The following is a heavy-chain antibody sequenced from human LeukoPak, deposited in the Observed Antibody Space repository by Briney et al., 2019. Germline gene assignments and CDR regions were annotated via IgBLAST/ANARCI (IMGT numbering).Heavy chain of an antibody. J-gene: IGHJ6*03. CDR1: GFTFDDCT. CDR3: ARGVEEMATVYYYYYMDV. D-gene: IGHD5-24*01. V-gene: IGHV3-43*01. Sequence: GGSLRLSCAASGFTFDDCTMHWVRQAPGKGLEWVSLISWDGGSTYYADSVKGRFTISRDNSKNSLYLQMNSLRTKDTALYYCARGVEEMATVYYYYYMDVWGKGTTVTVSS. CDR2: ISWDGGST.